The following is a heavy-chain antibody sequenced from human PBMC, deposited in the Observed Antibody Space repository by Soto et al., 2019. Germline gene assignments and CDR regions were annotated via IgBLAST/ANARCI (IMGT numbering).Heavy chain of an antibody. J-gene: IGHJ4*02. CDR1: GGTFSSYA. V-gene: IGHV1-69*13. CDR2: IIPIFGTA. Sequence: SVKVSCKASGGTFSSYAISWVRQAPGQGLEWMGGIIPIFGTANYAQKFQGRVTITADESTSTAYMELSSLRSEDTAVYYCARDYYGSGSYYKPFDYWGQGTLVPVYS. D-gene: IGHD3-10*01. CDR3: ARDYYGSGSYYKPFDY.